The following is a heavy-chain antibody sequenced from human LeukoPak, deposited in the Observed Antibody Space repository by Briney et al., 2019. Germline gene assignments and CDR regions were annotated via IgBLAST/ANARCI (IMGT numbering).Heavy chain of an antibody. V-gene: IGHV3-21*01. J-gene: IGHJ4*02. CDR2: ISSSSSYI. CDR3: ARAVRARYYYDSSGYSPDY. CDR1: GFSFSSSS. D-gene: IGHD3-22*01. Sequence: GGSLRLSCAASGFSFSSSSMNWVRQAPGKGLEWVSSISSSSSYIYYADSVKGRFTISRDNAKNSLYLQMNSLRAEDTAVYYCARAVRARYYYDSSGYSPDYWGQGTLVTVSS.